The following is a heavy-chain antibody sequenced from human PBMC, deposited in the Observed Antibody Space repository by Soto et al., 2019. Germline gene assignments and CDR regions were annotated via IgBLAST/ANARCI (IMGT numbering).Heavy chain of an antibody. J-gene: IGHJ4*02. CDR2: ISYEEINNK. D-gene: IGHD3-10*02. CDR1: GFSFRNYV. V-gene: IGHV3-30*03. CDR3: GRNAIFVRGVPDEY. Sequence: GGSLRLSCVASGFSFRNYVMHWVRQAPGKGLGWVAVISYEEINNKNYADSVKGRFTIYRDNSENTLYLQMDSLRAEDTAVYYCGRNAIFVRGVPDEYWGKGTPVRVTS.